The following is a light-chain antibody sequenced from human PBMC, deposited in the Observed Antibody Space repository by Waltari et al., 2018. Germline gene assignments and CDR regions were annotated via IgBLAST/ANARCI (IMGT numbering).Light chain of an antibody. V-gene: IGKV1-33*01. Sequence: DIQMTQSPSSLSASVGDRVSITCRASQDISGYLNWYQHKPGKAPKLLIYNASNLKAGVPSRFRGSASATDFTLTISGLQPEDVATYFCQQYDNLPRFTFGPGTKVTIK. J-gene: IGKJ3*01. CDR1: QDISGY. CDR3: QQYDNLPRFT. CDR2: NAS.